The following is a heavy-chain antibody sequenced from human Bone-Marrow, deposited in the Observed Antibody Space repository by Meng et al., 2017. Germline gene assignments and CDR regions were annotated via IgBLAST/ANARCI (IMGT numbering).Heavy chain of an antibody. V-gene: IGHV1-69*06. J-gene: IGHJ6*02. CDR3: AIGKCGGDCGYYYYYGMDV. D-gene: IGHD2-21*02. CDR1: GGTFSSYA. Sequence: SVKVSCKASGGTFSSYAISWVRQAPGQGLEWMGGIIPIFGTANYAQKFQGRVTITADKSTSTAYMELSSLRSEDTAVYYCAIGKCGGDCGYYYYYGMDVWGQGTTVT. CDR2: IIPIFGTA.